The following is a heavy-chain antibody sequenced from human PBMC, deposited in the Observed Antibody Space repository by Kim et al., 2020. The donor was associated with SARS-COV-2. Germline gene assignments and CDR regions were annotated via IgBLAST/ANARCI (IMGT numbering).Heavy chain of an antibody. V-gene: IGHV3-53*01. D-gene: IGHD2-8*02. J-gene: IGHJ4*02. Sequence: YAESVKGRFTIARDKSKNTVYLQMNSLRVADLAVNFCASDRGGSGAVFDSWGPGTLVTVSS. CDR3: ASDRGGSGAVFDS.